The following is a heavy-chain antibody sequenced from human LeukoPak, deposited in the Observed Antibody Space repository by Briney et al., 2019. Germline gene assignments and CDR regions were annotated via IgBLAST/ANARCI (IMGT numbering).Heavy chain of an antibody. CDR2: ISSSSSYI. Sequence: GGSLRLSCAASGFTFSSYSMNWVRQAPGKGLEWVSSISSSSSYIYYADSVKGRFTISRDNAKNSLYLQMNSLRAEDTAVYYCARVQDGSGWYYFDYWGQGTLVTVSS. CDR3: ARVQDGSGWYYFDY. J-gene: IGHJ4*02. V-gene: IGHV3-21*01. CDR1: GFTFSSYS. D-gene: IGHD6-19*01.